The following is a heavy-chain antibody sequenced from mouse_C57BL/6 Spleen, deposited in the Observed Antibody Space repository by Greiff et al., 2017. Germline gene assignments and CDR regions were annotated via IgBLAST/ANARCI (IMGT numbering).Heavy chain of an antibody. J-gene: IGHJ4*01. CDR1: GYSFTGYF. Sequence: EVQLQQSGPELVKPGDSVKISCKASGYSFTGYFMNWVMQSHGKSLEWIGRINPYNGDTFYNQKFKGKATLTVVKSSSTAHMDLRSLTSEDSAVYSCARSDDGYYVGAMDYWGQGTLVTVSS. CDR2: INPYNGDT. D-gene: IGHD2-3*01. V-gene: IGHV1-20*01. CDR3: ARSDDGYYVGAMDY.